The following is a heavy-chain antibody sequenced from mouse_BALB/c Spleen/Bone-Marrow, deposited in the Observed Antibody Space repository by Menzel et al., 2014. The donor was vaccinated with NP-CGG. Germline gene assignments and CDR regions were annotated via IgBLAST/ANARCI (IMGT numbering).Heavy chain of an antibody. V-gene: IGHV1-4*01. Sequence: VKLVESGAELAKPGASVKMSCKASGYTFTIYWMHWVKQRPGQGLEWIGYINPSTGYTGYNQKFKDKATLTADKSSSTAYMQLSSLTSEGSAVYYCARYGGRSYDGFAYWGQGTLVTVSA. J-gene: IGHJ3*01. CDR3: ARYGGRSYDGFAY. D-gene: IGHD2-12*01. CDR1: GYTFTIYW. CDR2: INPSTGYT.